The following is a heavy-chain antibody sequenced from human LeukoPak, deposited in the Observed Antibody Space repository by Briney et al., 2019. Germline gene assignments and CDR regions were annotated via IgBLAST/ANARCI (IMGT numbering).Heavy chain of an antibody. J-gene: IGHJ4*02. D-gene: IGHD3-22*01. CDR2: IYYSGST. V-gene: IGHV4-59*01. CDR3: ATITKDSTGYYYVGY. CDR1: GGTISSYY. Sequence: SETLSLTCIVSGGTISSYYWSWIRQPPRKGLEWIGYIYYSGSTNYNPSRKSRVTISVDTSKNQFSLKLSSVTAADTAVYYCATITKDSTGYYYVGYWGQGTLVTVSS.